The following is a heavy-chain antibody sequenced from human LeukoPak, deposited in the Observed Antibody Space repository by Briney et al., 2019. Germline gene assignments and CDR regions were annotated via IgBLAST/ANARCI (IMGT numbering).Heavy chain of an antibody. CDR1: GYTLTGYY. CDR3: ARARGTSGSYFREDFDY. J-gene: IGHJ4*02. CDR2: INPNSGGT. D-gene: IGHD3-10*01. V-gene: IGHV1-2*06. Sequence: ASVKVSCKASGYTLTGYYMHWVRQAPGQGLEWMGRINPNSGGTNYAQKFQGRVTMTRDTSISTAYMELSRLRSDDTAVYYCARARGTSGSYFREDFDYWGQGTLVTVSS.